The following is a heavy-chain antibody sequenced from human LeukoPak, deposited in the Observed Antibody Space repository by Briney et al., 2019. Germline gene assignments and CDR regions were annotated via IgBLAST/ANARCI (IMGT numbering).Heavy chain of an antibody. Sequence: GASVKVSCKASGYTFTSCYMHWVRQAPGQGLEWMGWINPNSGGTNYAQKFQGRVTMTRDTSTSTAYMELSRLRSDDTAVYYCARDNNSFDYWGQGTLVTVSP. CDR2: INPNSGGT. D-gene: IGHD1-20*01. V-gene: IGHV1-2*02. CDR3: ARDNNSFDY. CDR1: GYTFTSCY. J-gene: IGHJ4*02.